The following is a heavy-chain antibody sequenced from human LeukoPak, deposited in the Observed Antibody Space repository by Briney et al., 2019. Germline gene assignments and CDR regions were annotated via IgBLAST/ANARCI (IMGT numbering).Heavy chain of an antibody. Sequence: GESLKISCKGSGYSFTSYWIGWVRQMPGKGLEWVGIIYPGDSDTRYSPSFQGQVTISADKSISTAYLQWSSLKASDTAMYYCARYLGYCSSTSCYKWSGENYYFDYWGQGTLVTVSS. CDR1: GYSFTSYW. J-gene: IGHJ4*02. CDR2: IYPGDSDT. CDR3: ARYLGYCSSTSCYKWSGENYYFDY. D-gene: IGHD2-2*02. V-gene: IGHV5-51*01.